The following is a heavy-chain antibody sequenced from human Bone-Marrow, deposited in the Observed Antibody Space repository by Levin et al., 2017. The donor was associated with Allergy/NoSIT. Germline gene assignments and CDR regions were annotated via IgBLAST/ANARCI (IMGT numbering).Heavy chain of an antibody. CDR1: GDTLSTYW. CDR3: ASGELSNSKLLQH. J-gene: IGHJ1*01. V-gene: IGHV3-74*03. D-gene: IGHD1-26*01. Sequence: LSLTCAASGDTLSTYWMHWVRQAPGKGLVWVSLINIDGSNTKYADSGKGRFTISRDNSKNTLYLQMHSLRADDTAVYYCASGELSNSKLLQHWGQGTLVTVSS. CDR2: INIDGSNT.